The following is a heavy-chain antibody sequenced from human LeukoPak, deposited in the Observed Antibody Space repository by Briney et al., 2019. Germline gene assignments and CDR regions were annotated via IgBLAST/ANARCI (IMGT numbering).Heavy chain of an antibody. CDR3: AKARGVVAKGFVDY. CDR2: ISGSGGST. CDR1: GFTLSSYA. Sequence: GGSLRLSCAASGFTLSSYAMSWVRQAPGKGLEWVSAISGSGGSTYYADSVKGRFTISRDNSKNTLYLQMNSLRAEDTAVYYCAKARGVVAKGFVDYWGQGTLVTVSS. V-gene: IGHV3-23*01. D-gene: IGHD3-10*01. J-gene: IGHJ4*02.